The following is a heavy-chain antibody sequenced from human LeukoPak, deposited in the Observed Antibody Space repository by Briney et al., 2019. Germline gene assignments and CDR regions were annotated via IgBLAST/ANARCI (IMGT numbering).Heavy chain of an antibody. V-gene: IGHV3-23*01. CDR3: AKHSGYEINY. Sequence: AGGSLRLSCAAFGFTFSSYAMSWVRQAPGKGLEWVSAISGSGGSTYYADSVKGRFTISRDNSKNTLYLQMNSLRAEDTAVYYCAKHSGYEINYWGQGTLVTVSS. J-gene: IGHJ4*02. D-gene: IGHD5-12*01. CDR2: ISGSGGST. CDR1: GFTFSSYA.